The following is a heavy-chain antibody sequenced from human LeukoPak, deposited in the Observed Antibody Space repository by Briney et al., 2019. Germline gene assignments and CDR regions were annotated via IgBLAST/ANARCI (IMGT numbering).Heavy chain of an antibody. CDR2: ISGSGGST. CDR3: AKDFIVVVVAATNNWFDP. D-gene: IGHD2-15*01. J-gene: IGHJ5*02. Sequence: PGGSLRLSCAASGFTFSSYAMSWVRQAPGKGLEWVSAISGSGGSTYYADSVKGRFTISRDNSKNTLYLQMNSLRAEDTAVYYCAKDFIVVVVAATNNWFDPWGLGTLVTVSS. CDR1: GFTFSSYA. V-gene: IGHV3-23*01.